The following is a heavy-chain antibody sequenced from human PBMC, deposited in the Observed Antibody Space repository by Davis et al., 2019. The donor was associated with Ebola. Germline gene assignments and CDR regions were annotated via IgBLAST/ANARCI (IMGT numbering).Heavy chain of an antibody. V-gene: IGHV3-7*01. Sequence: PGGSLRLSCAASGYSFRSYWMTWVRQAPGKGLEWVANIKQDGNEKYYVDSVKGRFTISRDNAKNSVYLQMNSLRAEDSAIYYCVRGGYYYYNGMDAWGQGTTVTVSS. CDR2: IKQDGNEK. J-gene: IGHJ6*02. CDR1: GYSFRSYW. CDR3: VRGGYYYYNGMDA.